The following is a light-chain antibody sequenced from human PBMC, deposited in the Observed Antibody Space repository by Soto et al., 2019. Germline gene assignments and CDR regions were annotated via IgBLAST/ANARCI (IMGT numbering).Light chain of an antibody. J-gene: IGKJ1*01. V-gene: IGKV3-20*01. Sequence: EIVLAQSPGTLSLSPGERATLSCRASQSVTNSFLAWYQQKPGQAPRLLIYGASRRATGIPDRCTGSGSGTDFTLTISRLEPEDFAVYYCQQYVSSPWAFGQGTKVEI. CDR1: QSVTNSF. CDR3: QQYVSSPWA. CDR2: GAS.